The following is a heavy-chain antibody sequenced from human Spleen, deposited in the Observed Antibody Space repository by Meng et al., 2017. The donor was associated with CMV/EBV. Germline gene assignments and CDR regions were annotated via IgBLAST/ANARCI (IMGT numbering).Heavy chain of an antibody. CDR1: GFRFTSYG. CDR3: AKDRSDYVDYFDK. J-gene: IGHJ4*02. V-gene: IGHV3-30*18. Sequence: CGTSGFRFTSYGMHWVRQAPGKGLEWVAVISYDGSKRYYADSVKGRFTISRDNSKNTLWLQMNSLRGDDTAVYYCAKDRSDYVDYFDKWGQGTLVTVSS. CDR2: ISYDGSKR. D-gene: IGHD4-17*01.